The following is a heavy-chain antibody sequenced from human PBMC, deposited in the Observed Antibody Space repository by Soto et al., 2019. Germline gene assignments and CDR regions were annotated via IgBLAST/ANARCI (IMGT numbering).Heavy chain of an antibody. CDR2: IIPIFGTA. Sequence: SVKVSCKASGGTLSSYAISWVRQAPGQGLEWMGGIIPIFGTANYAQKFQGRVTITADESTSTAYMELSSLRSEDTAVYYCARAPLYYYDSSGPPPLDYWGQGTLVTVSS. J-gene: IGHJ4*02. D-gene: IGHD3-22*01. V-gene: IGHV1-69*13. CDR3: ARAPLYYYDSSGPPPLDY. CDR1: GGTLSSYA.